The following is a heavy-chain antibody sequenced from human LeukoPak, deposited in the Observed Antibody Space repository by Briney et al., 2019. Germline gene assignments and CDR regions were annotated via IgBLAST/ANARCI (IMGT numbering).Heavy chain of an antibody. CDR2: IIPIFGTA. V-gene: IGHV1-69*01. J-gene: IGHJ4*02. Sequence: SVKVSCKASGGTFSSYAISWVRQAPGQGLEWMGGIIPIFGTANYAQKFQGRVTITADESTSTAYMELSSLRSEDTAVYYCARGQPAPPPRPFDAWAQGPLVTVSS. D-gene: IGHD2-2*01. CDR3: ARGQPAPPPRPFDA. CDR1: GGTFSSYA.